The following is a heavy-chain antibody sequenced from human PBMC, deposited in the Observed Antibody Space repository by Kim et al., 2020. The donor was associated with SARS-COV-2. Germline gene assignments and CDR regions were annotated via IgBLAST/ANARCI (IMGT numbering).Heavy chain of an antibody. D-gene: IGHD2-21*02. J-gene: IGHJ6*03. V-gene: IGHV3-11*04. CDR3: ARGGGDNYIDV. CDR1: GFTFANYY. CDR2: ISRNGSNK. Sequence: GGSLRLSCAASGFTFANYYMTWIRQAPGKGLEWVAYISRNGSNKYYADSVKGRFTISRDNTKNSLSLQMNSLRAEDTAVYYCARGGGDNYIDVWGKGTPVTVSS.